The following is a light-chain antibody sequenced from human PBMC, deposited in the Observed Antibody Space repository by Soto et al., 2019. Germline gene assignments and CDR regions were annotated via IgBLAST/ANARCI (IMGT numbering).Light chain of an antibody. CDR1: QSVTGSY. J-gene: IGKJ1*01. CDR2: DAS. V-gene: IGKV3D-15*01. Sequence: EIVLTQSPDTLSLSPGQRATLSCRARQSVTGSYLAWYQQKPGQAPRLLIYDASNRATGIPARFSGSGSGTEFTLTISSLQSEDSAVYYCQQYNNWPPWTFGQGTKVDIK. CDR3: QQYNNWPPWT.